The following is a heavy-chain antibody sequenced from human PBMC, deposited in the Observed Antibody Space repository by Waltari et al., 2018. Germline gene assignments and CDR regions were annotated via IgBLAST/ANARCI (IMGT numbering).Heavy chain of an antibody. D-gene: IGHD2-21*02. CDR1: GGSFSGYY. CDR3: ARQEIIVEVTGDGFDI. Sequence: QVQLQQWGAGLLMPSETLSLTCAVYGGSFSGYYWIWIRQPPGKGLVWIGEISHSGTTNYNPSLKSRVTISLDTSKNQFSLKLSSVTAADTAVYYCARQEIIVEVTGDGFDIWGQGTMVTVSS. V-gene: IGHV4-34*01. CDR2: ISHSGTT. J-gene: IGHJ3*02.